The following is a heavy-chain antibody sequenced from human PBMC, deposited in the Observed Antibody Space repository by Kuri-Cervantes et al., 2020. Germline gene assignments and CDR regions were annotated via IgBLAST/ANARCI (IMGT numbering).Heavy chain of an antibody. Sequence: ASVKVSCKASGYNFSSYGVSWVRQAPGHGLEWIGWTTSDTVNKKYAQKVHMRVAMTMDTSTSTAYMELRSLRSDDTAVYYCARLYCRGGDCFALDTWGQGTQVTVSS. J-gene: IGHJ4*02. CDR2: TTSDTVNK. CDR1: GYNFSSYG. CDR3: ARLYCRGGDCFALDT. V-gene: IGHV1-18*01. D-gene: IGHD2-21*02.